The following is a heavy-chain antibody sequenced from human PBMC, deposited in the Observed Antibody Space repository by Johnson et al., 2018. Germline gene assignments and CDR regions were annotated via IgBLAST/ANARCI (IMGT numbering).Heavy chain of an antibody. CDR3: TRFSRMQYDSSGLYPFRAFDI. J-gene: IGHJ3*02. CDR2: INWNSGNT. D-gene: IGHD3-22*01. Sequence: VQLVQSGGGVARPGGSLRLSCVASGFTFEDYGMSWVRHVPGKGLEWVSGINWNSGNTVYADSVKGRFTISRDNANNSLYLQMSSLRDEDTGLYYCTRFSRMQYDSSGLYPFRAFDIWGQGTMVTVSS. V-gene: IGHV3-20*04. CDR1: GFTFEDYG.